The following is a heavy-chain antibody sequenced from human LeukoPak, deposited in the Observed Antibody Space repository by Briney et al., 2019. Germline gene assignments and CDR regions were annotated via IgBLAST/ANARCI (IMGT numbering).Heavy chain of an antibody. V-gene: IGHV3-7*01. CDR3: ARAYDFWSGYYNPANYYYYYMDV. Sequence: GGSLRLSCAASGFTFSSYWMSWVRQAPGKGLEWVANIKQDGSEKYYVDSVKGRFTISRDNAKNSLYLQMNSLRAEDTAVYYCARAYDFWSGYYNPANYYYYYMDVWGKGTTVTVSS. CDR1: GFTFSSYW. J-gene: IGHJ6*03. CDR2: IKQDGSEK. D-gene: IGHD3-3*01.